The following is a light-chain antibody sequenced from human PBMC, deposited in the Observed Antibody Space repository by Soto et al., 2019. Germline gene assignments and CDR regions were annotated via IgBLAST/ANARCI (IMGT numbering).Light chain of an antibody. V-gene: IGKV1-9*01. CDR2: AAS. CDR1: QGISSY. Sequence: DIQLTQSPSFLSASVGDRVTITCRASQGISSYLAWYQQKPGKAPKLLIYAASTLQSGVPSRFRGSGAGTDFTLTISSLQPEDFANYYCQQLDTYPITFGQGTRLEIK. CDR3: QQLDTYPIT. J-gene: IGKJ5*01.